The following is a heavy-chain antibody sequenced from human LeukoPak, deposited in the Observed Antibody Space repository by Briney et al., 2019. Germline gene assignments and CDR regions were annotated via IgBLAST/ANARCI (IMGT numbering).Heavy chain of an antibody. CDR1: GYTFTSYY. Sequence: GASVTVSCKASGYTFTSYYMHWVRQAPGQGLEWMGIINPSGGSTSYAQKFQGRVTMTRDMSTSTVYMELSSLRSEDMAVYYCARGGPHYMDVWGKGTTVTVSS. V-gene: IGHV1-46*01. CDR2: INPSGGST. CDR3: ARGGPHYMDV. J-gene: IGHJ6*03.